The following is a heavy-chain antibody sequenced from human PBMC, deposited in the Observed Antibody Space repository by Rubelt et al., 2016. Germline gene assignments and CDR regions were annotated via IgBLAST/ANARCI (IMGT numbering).Heavy chain of an antibody. J-gene: IGHJ4*02. D-gene: IGHD3-10*01. CDR1: GGSISSGGYY. CDR2: IYYSGST. V-gene: IGHV4-31*03. Sequence: QLQESGPGLVKPSETLSLTCTVSGGSISSGGYYWSWIRQHPGKGLEWIGYIYYSGSTYYNPSLKSRVTISVDTSKNQCSLKLSSVTAADTAVYYCAREGMGRGELNFDYWGQGTLVTVSS. CDR3: AREGMGRGELNFDY.